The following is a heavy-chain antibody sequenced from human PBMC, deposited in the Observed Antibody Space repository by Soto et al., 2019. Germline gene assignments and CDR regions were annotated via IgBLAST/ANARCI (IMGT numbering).Heavy chain of an antibody. CDR1: GGTFSSYT. V-gene: IGHV1-69*02. Sequence: ASVKVSCKASGGTFSSYTISWVRQAPGQGLEWMGRIIPILGIANYAQKFQGRVTITADKSTSTAYMELSSLRSEDTAVYYCASWDCSSTSCYARYAFDIWGQGTMVTVSS. J-gene: IGHJ3*02. CDR2: IIPILGIA. CDR3: ASWDCSSTSCYARYAFDI. D-gene: IGHD2-2*01.